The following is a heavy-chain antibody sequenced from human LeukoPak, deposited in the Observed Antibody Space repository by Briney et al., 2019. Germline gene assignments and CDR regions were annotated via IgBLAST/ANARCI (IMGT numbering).Heavy chain of an antibody. D-gene: IGHD6-19*01. CDR1: GFTFSSYA. V-gene: IGHV3-30-3*01. J-gene: IGHJ4*02. Sequence: GGSLRLSCAASGFTFSSYAMHWVRQAPGKGLEWVAVISYDGSNKYYADSVKGRFTISRDNSKNTPYLQMNSLRAEDTAVYYCAREPQGEQWLVRFDYWGQGTLVTVSS. CDR3: AREPQGEQWLVRFDY. CDR2: ISYDGSNK.